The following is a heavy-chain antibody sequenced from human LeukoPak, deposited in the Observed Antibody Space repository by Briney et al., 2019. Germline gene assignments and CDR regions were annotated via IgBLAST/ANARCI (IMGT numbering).Heavy chain of an antibody. CDR2: IIPIFGTA. CDR3: ARAYYDFWSPRYYYMDV. CDR1: GGTFSSYA. Sequence: ASVKVSCKASGGTFSSYAISWVRQAPGQGLEWMGGIIPIFGTANYAQKFQGRVTITADESTSTAYMELSSLRSEDTAVYYCARAYYDFWSPRYYYMDVWGKGTTVTVSS. D-gene: IGHD3-3*01. V-gene: IGHV1-69*13. J-gene: IGHJ6*03.